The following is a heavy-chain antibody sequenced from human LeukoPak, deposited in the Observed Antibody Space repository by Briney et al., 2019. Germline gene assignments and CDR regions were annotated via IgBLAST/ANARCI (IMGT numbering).Heavy chain of an antibody. J-gene: IGHJ4*02. V-gene: IGHV4-31*03. CDR2: IYYSGST. CDR1: GGSISSGGYY. D-gene: IGHD6-13*01. Sequence: PSETLSLTCTVSGGSISSGGYYWSWIRQHPGKGLEWIGYIYYSGSTYYNPSLKSRVTISVDTSKNQFSLKLSSVTAADTAVYYCAGGIRGIAAAGIGYWGQGTLVTVSS. CDR3: AGGIRGIAAAGIGY.